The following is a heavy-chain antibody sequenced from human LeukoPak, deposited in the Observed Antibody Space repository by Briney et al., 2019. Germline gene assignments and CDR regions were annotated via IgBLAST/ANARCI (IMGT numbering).Heavy chain of an antibody. V-gene: IGHV3-23*01. CDR1: GFTFNSYA. D-gene: IGHD3-10*01. J-gene: IGHJ4*02. CDR3: ARKSASGNYPLDY. CDR2: ITGSGGST. Sequence: GGSLRLSCAASGFTFNSYAMNWVRQAPGKGLEWVSAITGSGGSTYYADSVKGRFTISRDNSKNTLYLQMNSLRAEDTAIYYCARKSASGNYPLDYWGQGTLVTVSS.